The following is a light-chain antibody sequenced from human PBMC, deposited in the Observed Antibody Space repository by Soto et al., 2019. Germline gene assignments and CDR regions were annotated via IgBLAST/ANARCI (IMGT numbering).Light chain of an antibody. Sequence: ENVLTHSPGTLSLCPWKIATLSCRASQSVNTYLAWYQQNPGQAPRLLIHDASNRATGIPARFSGSGSGTDFTLTISRLEPEDFAVFYCQQHASSPTFGHGTRLEIK. CDR2: DAS. CDR3: QQHASSPT. J-gene: IGKJ5*01. CDR1: QSVNTY. V-gene: IGKV3-20*01.